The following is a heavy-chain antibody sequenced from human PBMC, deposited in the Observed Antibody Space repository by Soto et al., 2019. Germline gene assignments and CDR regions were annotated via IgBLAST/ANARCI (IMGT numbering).Heavy chain of an antibody. CDR1: GFSFDDYA. Sequence: EVQLVESGGGLVQPGRSLRLSCAASGFSFDDYAMHWVRQAPGKGLEWVSGISWNSGNIGYADPVKGRFTISSDNAKNCLYLQMNSLRPEDTALYYCAKDIYSASYSRYFDYWGQGTLVTVSS. V-gene: IGHV3-9*01. J-gene: IGHJ4*02. CDR3: AKDIYSASYSRYFDY. D-gene: IGHD1-26*01. CDR2: ISWNSGNI.